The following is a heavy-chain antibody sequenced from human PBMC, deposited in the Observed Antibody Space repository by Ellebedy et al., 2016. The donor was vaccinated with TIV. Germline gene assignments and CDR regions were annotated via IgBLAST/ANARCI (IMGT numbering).Heavy chain of an antibody. D-gene: IGHD6-6*01. Sequence: SETLSLXCSVSGASITVDHWLSWVRQPPGKGLEWIGEIYLTESTNYNPSLKSRVTMSIDKSKTQFSLKLTSVTAADTAVYYCARAIIAPRPYYFDSWGQGALVTVSS. CDR1: GASITVDHW. V-gene: IGHV4-4*02. J-gene: IGHJ4*02. CDR3: ARAIIAPRPYYFDS. CDR2: IYLTEST.